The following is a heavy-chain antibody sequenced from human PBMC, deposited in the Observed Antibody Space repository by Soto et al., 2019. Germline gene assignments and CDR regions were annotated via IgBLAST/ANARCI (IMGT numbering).Heavy chain of an antibody. CDR3: ARPLAAGTLHYFYYGMDV. D-gene: IGHD6-13*01. CDR2: ITPILDTA. V-gene: IGHV1-69*11. CDR1: GGTLSIYA. Sequence: QVQLVQSGAEVKKPGSSVKVSCKAPGGTLSIYAISWVRQAPGQGLEWMGGITPILDTANYAQEFQGRVTITADDSTSTXXMELRSLRSEDTAVYYCARPLAAGTLHYFYYGMDVWGQGTTVTVSS. J-gene: IGHJ6*02.